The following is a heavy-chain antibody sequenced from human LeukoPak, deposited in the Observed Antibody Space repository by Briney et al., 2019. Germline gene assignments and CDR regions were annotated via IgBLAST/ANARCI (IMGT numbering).Heavy chain of an antibody. V-gene: IGHV4-4*07. D-gene: IGHD3-10*01. CDR2: IYSSGST. CDR3: ARTSARGAQFDY. J-gene: IGHJ4*02. Sequence: PSEALSLTCSVSGGSISSYYWSWIRQPAGEGLEWIGRIYSSGSTNYNPSLKTRVTMSLDTSKNQFSLNLTTVTAADTAVYYCARTSARGAQFDYWGQGTLVTVSS. CDR1: GGSISSYY.